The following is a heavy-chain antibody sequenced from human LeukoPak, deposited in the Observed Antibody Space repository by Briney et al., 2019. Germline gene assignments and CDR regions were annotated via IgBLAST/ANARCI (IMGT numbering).Heavy chain of an antibody. V-gene: IGHV3-74*01. D-gene: IGHD4-17*01. CDR2: IKSDGTYR. CDR1: GFTFSSHW. Sequence: GGSLGLSCAASGFTFSSHWMRWVRQAPGKGLVCVARIKSDGTYRDYGDSVRGRFTISRDNAKDTLYLQMNSLRAEDTAVYYCVRDDRSYGVDYWGQGTPVTVSS. CDR3: VRDDRSYGVDY. J-gene: IGHJ4*02.